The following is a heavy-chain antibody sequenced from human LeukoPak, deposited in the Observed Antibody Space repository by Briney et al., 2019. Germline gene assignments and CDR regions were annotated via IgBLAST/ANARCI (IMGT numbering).Heavy chain of an antibody. CDR1: GGSISSGSYY. CDR3: ASMRVRGVIITGAIDY. D-gene: IGHD3-10*01. CDR2: IYTSGST. Sequence: SETLSLTCTVSGGSISSGSYYWSWVRQPAGTGLEWIGRIYTSGSTNYNPSLKSRVTISVDTSKNQFSLKLSSVTAADTAVYYCASMRVRGVIITGAIDYWGQGTLVTVSS. V-gene: IGHV4-61*02. J-gene: IGHJ4*02.